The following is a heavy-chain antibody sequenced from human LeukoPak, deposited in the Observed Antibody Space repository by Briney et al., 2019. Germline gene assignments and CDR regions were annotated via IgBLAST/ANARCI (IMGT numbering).Heavy chain of an antibody. V-gene: IGHV4-59*08. CDR2: IYYSGST. CDR1: GGSISSYY. Sequence: SETLSLTCTVSGGSISSYYWSWIRQPPGKGLEWIGYIYYSGSTNYNPSLKSRVTISVDTSKNQFSLKLSSVTAADTAVYYCATQLTSGYCSSTSCLDINWFDPWGQGTLVTVSS. CDR3: ATQLTSGYCSSTSCLDINWFDP. J-gene: IGHJ5*02. D-gene: IGHD2-2*01.